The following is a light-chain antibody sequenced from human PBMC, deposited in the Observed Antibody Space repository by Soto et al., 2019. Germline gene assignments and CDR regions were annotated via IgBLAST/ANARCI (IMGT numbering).Light chain of an antibody. CDR3: QQYNNWPVT. J-gene: IGKJ4*01. Sequence: EIVMTQSPAALSVSPGERATLSCRASQSVSSNLAWYQQKPGQAPRLLISGASTKATGIPARFGGSGSGTEFTLIISSLQSEDFAVYYCQQYNNWPVTFGGGTKVDIK. V-gene: IGKV3-15*01. CDR1: QSVSSN. CDR2: GAS.